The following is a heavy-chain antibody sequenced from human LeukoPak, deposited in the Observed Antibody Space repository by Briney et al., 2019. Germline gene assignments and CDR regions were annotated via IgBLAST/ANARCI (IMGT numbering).Heavy chain of an antibody. CDR3: AKYKTSTVTTGFDY. J-gene: IGHJ4*02. Sequence: GGSLRLSCAASGFTFSSYAMSWVRQAPGKGLEWVSAISGSGGSTYYADSVKGRFTISRGNSKNTLYLQMNSLRAEDTAVYYCAKYKTSTVTTGFDYWGQGTLVTVSS. V-gene: IGHV3-23*01. CDR2: ISGSGGST. D-gene: IGHD4-17*01. CDR1: GFTFSSYA.